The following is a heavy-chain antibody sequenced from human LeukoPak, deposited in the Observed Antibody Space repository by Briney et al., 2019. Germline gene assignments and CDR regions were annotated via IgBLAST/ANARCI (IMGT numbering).Heavy chain of an antibody. CDR2: IYYSGST. Sequence: SETLSLTCTVSGGSISSYYWSWIRQPPGKGLEWIGYIYYSGSTNYNPSLKSRVTISVDTSKNQFSLKLSSVTAADTAVYYCARGLWFGDENPPYFDYWGQGTLVTVSS. CDR1: GGSISSYY. V-gene: IGHV4-59*01. J-gene: IGHJ4*02. D-gene: IGHD3-10*01. CDR3: ARGLWFGDENPPYFDY.